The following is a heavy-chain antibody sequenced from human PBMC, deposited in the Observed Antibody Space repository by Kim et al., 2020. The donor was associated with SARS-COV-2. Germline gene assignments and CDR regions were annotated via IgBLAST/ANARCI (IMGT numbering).Heavy chain of an antibody. CDR2: ISGSGGST. J-gene: IGHJ2*01. CDR3: AKDQFRTYSSGWYSRYFDL. CDR1: GFTFSSYA. Sequence: GGSLRLSCAASGFTFSSYAMSWVRQAPGKGLEWVSAISGSGGSTYYADSVKGRFTISRDNSKNTLYLQMNSLRAEDTAVYYCAKDQFRTYSSGWYSRYFDLWGRGTLVTVSS. V-gene: IGHV3-23*01. D-gene: IGHD6-19*01.